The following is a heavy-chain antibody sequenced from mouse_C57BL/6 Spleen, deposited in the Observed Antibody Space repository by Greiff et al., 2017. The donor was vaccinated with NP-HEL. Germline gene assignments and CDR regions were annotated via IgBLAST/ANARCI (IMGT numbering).Heavy chain of an antibody. CDR3: ARGRYDYFYFDY. V-gene: IGHV1-80*01. D-gene: IGHD2-4*01. CDR2: IYPGDGDT. CDR1: GYAFSSYW. Sequence: QVQLQQSGAELVKPGASVKISCKASGYAFSSYWMNWVKQRPGMGLEWIGQIYPGDGDTNYNGKFKGKATLTAAKSSSTAYMQLSSLTSEDSAVYFCARGRYDYFYFDYWGQGTTLTVSS. J-gene: IGHJ2*01.